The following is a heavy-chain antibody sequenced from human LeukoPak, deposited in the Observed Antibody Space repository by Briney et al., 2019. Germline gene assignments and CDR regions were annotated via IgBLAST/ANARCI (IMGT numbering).Heavy chain of an antibody. V-gene: IGHV4-38-2*02. CDR2: IYHSGNT. D-gene: IGHD6-13*01. J-gene: IGHJ4*02. CDR3: ARDGAGSSWSLDY. Sequence: SETLSLTCTVSGYSITSGYHWGWIRQPPGKGLEWIGTIYHSGNTYYNPSLKSRVTISLDTSKNQFSLKVSSVTAADTAVYYCARDGAGSSWSLDYWGQGTLATVSS. CDR1: GYSITSGYH.